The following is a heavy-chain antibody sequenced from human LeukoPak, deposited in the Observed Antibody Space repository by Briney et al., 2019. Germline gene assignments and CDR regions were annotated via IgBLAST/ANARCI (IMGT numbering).Heavy chain of an antibody. Sequence: PGGSLRLSCAASGFTFSSYWMHWVRQAPGKGLVWVSRINSDGSSTSYADSVKGRFTISRDNAKNTLYLQMNSLRAEDTAVYYCAKDCSGGSCYSDYWGQGTLVTVSS. D-gene: IGHD2-15*01. V-gene: IGHV3-74*01. J-gene: IGHJ4*02. CDR2: INSDGSST. CDR1: GFTFSSYW. CDR3: AKDCSGGSCYSDY.